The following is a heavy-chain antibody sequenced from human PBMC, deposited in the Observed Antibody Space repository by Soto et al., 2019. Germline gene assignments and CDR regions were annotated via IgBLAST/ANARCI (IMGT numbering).Heavy chain of an antibody. J-gene: IGHJ6*02. D-gene: IGHD3-3*01. CDR1: GFTFSSYA. Sequence: EVQLLESGGGLVQPGGSLRLSCAASGFTFSSYAMSWVRQAPGKGLEWVSAISGSGGSTYYADSVKGRFTISRDNSKNPLYLQTNSLRAEDTAVYYCAKWLGGFWRGYDYYYGMDVWGRGTTVTVSS. CDR2: ISGSGGST. CDR3: AKWLGGFWRGYDYYYGMDV. V-gene: IGHV3-23*01.